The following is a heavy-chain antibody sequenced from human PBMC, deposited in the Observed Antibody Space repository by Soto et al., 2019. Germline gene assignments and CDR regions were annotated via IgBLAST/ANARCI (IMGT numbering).Heavy chain of an antibody. CDR2: ISAYNGNT. V-gene: IGHV1-18*04. Sequence: QVQLVQSGAEVKKPGASVKVSCKASGYTFTNYGINWVRQAPGQGLEWMGWISAYNGNTNYVQKLRCRVTMTTDTSTSTAYMQYRTLRSDDTDVYYCARVYNIGEQWPAYWGQGTLVTVTT. J-gene: IGHJ4*02. D-gene: IGHD6-19*01. CDR3: ARVYNIGEQWPAY. CDR1: GYTFTNYG.